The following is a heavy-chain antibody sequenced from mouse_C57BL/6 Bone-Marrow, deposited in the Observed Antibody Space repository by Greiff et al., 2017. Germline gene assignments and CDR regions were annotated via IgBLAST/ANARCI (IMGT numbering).Heavy chain of an antibody. V-gene: IGHV6-3*01. CDR3: TTRRHFAY. CDR2: IRLRSDNYAT. D-gene: IGHD3-2*01. Sequence: EVQVVESGGGLVQPGGSMKLSCVASGFTFSNYWMNWVRQSPGKGLEWVAQIRLRSDNYATHYAESVKGRFTISRDDAKSCVNRQMNNEGAEDTGIYYGTTRRHFAYWGQGTMVTVSA. CDR1: GFTFSNYW. J-gene: IGHJ3*01.